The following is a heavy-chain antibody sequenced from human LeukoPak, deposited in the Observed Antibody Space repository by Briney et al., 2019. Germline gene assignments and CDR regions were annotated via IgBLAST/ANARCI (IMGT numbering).Heavy chain of an antibody. V-gene: IGHV4-39*07. Sequence: SETLSLTCSVSSGSVSSSNFYWGWVRQAPGRGLEWIGSFYFSGSSFHNPSLKSRVLMSGDKSKNHLSLKLRSVTAADTAVYYCAERGVGPTTDAFDIWGRGTMVTVSS. CDR3: AERGVGPTTDAFDI. CDR2: FYFSGSS. CDR1: SGSVSSSNFY. J-gene: IGHJ3*02. D-gene: IGHD1-26*01.